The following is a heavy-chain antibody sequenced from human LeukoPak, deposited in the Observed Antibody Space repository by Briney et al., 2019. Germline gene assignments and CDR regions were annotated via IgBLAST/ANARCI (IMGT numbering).Heavy chain of an antibody. CDR3: ARTGYSSGWYGSFDI. D-gene: IGHD6-19*01. J-gene: IGHJ3*02. CDR2: IYPGDSDT. Sequence: HGESLKISCKGSGYSFTSYWIGWVRQMPGKGLEWMGIIYPGDSDTRYSPSFQGQVTISADKSIITAYLQWSSLKASDTAMYYCARTGYSSGWYGSFDIWGQGTLVTVSS. V-gene: IGHV5-51*01. CDR1: GYSFTSYW.